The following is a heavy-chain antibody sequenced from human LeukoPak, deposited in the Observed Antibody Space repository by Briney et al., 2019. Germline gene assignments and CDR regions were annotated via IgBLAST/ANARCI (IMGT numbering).Heavy chain of an antibody. Sequence: PSETLSLTCTVSGGSISNYYWSWIRQPPGKGLEWIGYIYSSGTTNYNPSLKSRGTMSVDTSKNQFSLKLSSVTAADTAVYYCAREGSTNILDYWGQGTLVTVSS. CDR2: IYSSGTT. D-gene: IGHD2-2*01. V-gene: IGHV4-59*01. CDR3: AREGSTNILDY. J-gene: IGHJ4*02. CDR1: GGSISNYY.